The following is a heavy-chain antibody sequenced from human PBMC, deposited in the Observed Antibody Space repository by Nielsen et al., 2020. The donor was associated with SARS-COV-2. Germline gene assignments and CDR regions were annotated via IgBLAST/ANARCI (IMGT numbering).Heavy chain of an antibody. V-gene: IGHV4-34*01. CDR1: GGSFSGYY. J-gene: IGHJ2*01. Sequence: SETLSLTCAVYGGSFSGYYWSWIRQPPGKGLEWIGEINHRGSTDYNPALKSRVTISVDTSKNQFSLKMTSVTAADTAVYYCARGGSYSSWYFDLWGRGTLVTVSS. CDR2: INHRGST. CDR3: ARGGSYSSWYFDL. D-gene: IGHD3-10*01.